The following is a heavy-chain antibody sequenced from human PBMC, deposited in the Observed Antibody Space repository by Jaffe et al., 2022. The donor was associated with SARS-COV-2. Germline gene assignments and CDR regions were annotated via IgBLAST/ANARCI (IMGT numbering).Heavy chain of an antibody. CDR2: IYYSGST. CDR3: ARGGYSGYDYHYYGMDV. V-gene: IGHV4-59*01. J-gene: IGHJ6*02. Sequence: QVQLQESGPGLVKPSETLSLTCTVSGGSISSYYWSWIRQPPGKGLEWIGYIYYSGSTNYNPSLKSRVTISVDTSKNQFSLKLSSVTAADTAVYYCARGGYSGYDYHYYGMDVWGQGTTVTVSS. CDR1: GGSISSYY. D-gene: IGHD5-12*01.